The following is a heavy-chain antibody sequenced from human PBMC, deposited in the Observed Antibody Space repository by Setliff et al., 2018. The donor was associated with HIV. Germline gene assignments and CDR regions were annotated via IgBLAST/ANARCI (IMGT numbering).Heavy chain of an antibody. CDR1: GFIFDDYA. CDR3: ARDTGWKIDI. V-gene: IGHV3-9*01. CDR2: ISWNSGYI. D-gene: IGHD1-1*01. J-gene: IGHJ3*02. Sequence: PGGSLRLSCAASGFIFDDYAMHWVRQPPGKGLEWVSGISWNSGYIVYADSVKGRFTISRDNAKNSLYLQMNSLRAEDTAVYYCARDTGWKIDIWGQGTMVTVSS.